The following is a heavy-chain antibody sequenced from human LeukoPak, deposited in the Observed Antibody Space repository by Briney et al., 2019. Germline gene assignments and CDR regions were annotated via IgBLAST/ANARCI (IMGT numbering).Heavy chain of an antibody. Sequence: GGSLRLSCAASGFTFSSYSMNWVRQAPGKGLEWVSSISSSSSSYIYYADSVKGRFTISRDNAKNTVYLQMNSLRAEDTAVYYCVRETCTGACYPYYLDYWGQGTLVTVTS. V-gene: IGHV3-21*01. CDR1: GFTFSSYS. D-gene: IGHD2-8*02. CDR3: VRETCTGACYPYYLDY. CDR2: ISSSSSSYI. J-gene: IGHJ4*02.